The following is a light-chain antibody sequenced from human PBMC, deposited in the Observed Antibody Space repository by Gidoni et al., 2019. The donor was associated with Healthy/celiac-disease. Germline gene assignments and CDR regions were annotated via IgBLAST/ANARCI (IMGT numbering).Light chain of an antibody. CDR3: NARDSSGNHLNV. J-gene: IGLJ1*01. CDR2: GNN. CDR1: SLRSYY. Sequence: SSELPQDPAVSVALGETVRIPCKGDSLRSYYASWYQQKQGQAPVLVIYGNNNRPSGIPDRFAGSSSGNTASLTITGAQAEDEADYYGNARDSSGNHLNVFGTGTKVTVL. V-gene: IGLV3-19*01.